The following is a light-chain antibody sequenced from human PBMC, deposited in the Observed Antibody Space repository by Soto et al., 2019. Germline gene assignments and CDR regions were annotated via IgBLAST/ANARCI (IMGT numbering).Light chain of an antibody. J-gene: IGKJ1*01. CDR1: QSVSNNY. Sequence: ENRLTQSPGTLSLSTGERATLSCRASQSVSNNYLAWYQQKPGQAPRLLIYGASSRATGIPDRFSGSGSGTDFTLTISRLEPEDFAVYYCQQYGSSPGTFGQGTKVDIK. CDR2: GAS. CDR3: QQYGSSPGT. V-gene: IGKV3-20*01.